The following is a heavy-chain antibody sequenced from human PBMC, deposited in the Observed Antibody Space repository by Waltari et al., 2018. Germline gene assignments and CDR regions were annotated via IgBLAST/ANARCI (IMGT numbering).Heavy chain of an antibody. V-gene: IGHV5-51*03. Sequence: EVQLVQSGAEVRKPGESLKISCMGSGYRFASYWIGWVRQMPRKGLEWMGSIFPGDSDTRYSPAFQGHVTITADTSNSTAYLQLTNLKASDTAMYYCARHPLVWVASTQNAFDVWGQGTMVTVSS. CDR1: GYRFASYW. CDR2: IFPGDSDT. CDR3: ARHPLVWVASTQNAFDV. J-gene: IGHJ3*01. D-gene: IGHD3-16*01.